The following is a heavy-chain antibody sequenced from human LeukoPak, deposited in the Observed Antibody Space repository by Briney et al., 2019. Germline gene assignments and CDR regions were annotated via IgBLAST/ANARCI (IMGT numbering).Heavy chain of an antibody. CDR1: GFTFSDYY. CDR3: ARGMSVYYYGSGSSYGMDV. D-gene: IGHD3-10*01. CDR2: ISSSGSTI. J-gene: IGHJ6*02. Sequence: GGSLRLSCAASGFTFSDYYMSWIRQAPGKGVGWGSYISSSGSTIYYADSVKGRFTISRDNAKNSLYLQMNRLRAEDTAVYYCARGMSVYYYGSGSSYGMDVWGQGTTVTVSS. V-gene: IGHV3-11*01.